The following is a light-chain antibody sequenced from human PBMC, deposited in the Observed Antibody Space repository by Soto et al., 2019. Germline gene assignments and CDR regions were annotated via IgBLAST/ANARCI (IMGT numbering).Light chain of an antibody. CDR3: QQSYSTLLT. CDR2: AAS. Sequence: DIQRTQTPSSLSASVGGRVTITCRASQSISSYLNWYQQKPGKAPKLLIYAASSLQSGVPSSFSGSGSGTDFTLTISSLQPEDFATYYCQQSYSTLLTFGGGTKVDIK. V-gene: IGKV1-39*01. J-gene: IGKJ4*01. CDR1: QSISSY.